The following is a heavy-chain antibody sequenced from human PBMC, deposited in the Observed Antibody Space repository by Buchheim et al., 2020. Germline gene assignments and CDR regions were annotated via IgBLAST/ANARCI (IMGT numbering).Heavy chain of an antibody. Sequence: EVQLLESGGGLVQAGGSLRLSCSASGFTFNSYGMNWVRQAPGQGLEWVSVIIGSGATTTYTDAVKGRFTISRDTSMNTPYLQMNNLRAEDTAIYYCAKGAVSGSSSYHGMDVWGQGTT. CDR3: AKGAVSGSSSYHGMDV. CDR1: GFTFNSYG. V-gene: IGHV3-23*01. J-gene: IGHJ6*02. CDR2: IIGSGATT. D-gene: IGHD1-26*01.